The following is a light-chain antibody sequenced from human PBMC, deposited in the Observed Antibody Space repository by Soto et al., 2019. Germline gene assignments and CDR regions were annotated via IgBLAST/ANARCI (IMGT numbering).Light chain of an antibody. J-gene: IGKJ4*01. CDR1: QPVSSN. V-gene: IGKV3-15*01. CDR2: GAS. CDR3: QQYNNWPLT. Sequence: ELVMPQSPATLSVSPGARATLSCRARQPVSSNLAWYQQKPGQAPRLLIYGASTRATGIPARFSGSGSGTDFTLTISSLEPEDFAVYYCQQYNNWPLTVGGGTKVDI.